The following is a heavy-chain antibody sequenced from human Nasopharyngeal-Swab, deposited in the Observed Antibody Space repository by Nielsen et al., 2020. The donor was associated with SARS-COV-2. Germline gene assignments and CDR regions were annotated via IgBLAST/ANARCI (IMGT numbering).Heavy chain of an antibody. CDR2: ISSSSSYI. V-gene: IGHV3-21*01. CDR1: GFTFSSYS. CDR3: ARYVDTAMVTGDY. D-gene: IGHD5-18*01. J-gene: IGHJ4*02. Sequence: GESLKISCAASGFTFSSYSMNWVRQAPGKGLEWVSSISSSSSYIYYADSVKGRFTISRDNAKNSLYLQMNSLRAEDTAVYYCARYVDTAMVTGDYWGQGTLVTGSS.